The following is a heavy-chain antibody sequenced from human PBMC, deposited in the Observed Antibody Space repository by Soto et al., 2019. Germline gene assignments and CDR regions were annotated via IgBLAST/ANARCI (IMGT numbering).Heavy chain of an antibody. CDR1: GGSFSVYY. J-gene: IGHJ5*02. CDR3: ARVSQQLVRRKWFDP. V-gene: IGHV4-34*01. D-gene: IGHD6-13*01. CDR2: INHSGST. Sequence: ASETLSLTCAVYGGSFSVYYWSWIRQPPGKGLEWIGEINHSGSTNYNPSLKSRVTISVDTSKNQFYLKLSSVTAADTAVYYCARVSQQLVRRKWFDPWGQGTMVTVSS.